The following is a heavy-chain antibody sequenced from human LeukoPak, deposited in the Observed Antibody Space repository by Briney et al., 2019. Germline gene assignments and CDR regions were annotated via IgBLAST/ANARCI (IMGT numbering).Heavy chain of an antibody. CDR2: IYHSGNT. CDR1: GYSISSGYY. Sequence: PSETLSLTCSVSGYSISSGYYWGWIRQPPGKGLEWIGSIYHSGNTYYNPSLKSRVTISVDTSKNQFSLKLSSVTAADTAVYYCARVGYYGSGSYFDYWGQGTLVTVSS. CDR3: ARVGYYGSGSYFDY. D-gene: IGHD3-10*01. J-gene: IGHJ4*02. V-gene: IGHV4-38-2*02.